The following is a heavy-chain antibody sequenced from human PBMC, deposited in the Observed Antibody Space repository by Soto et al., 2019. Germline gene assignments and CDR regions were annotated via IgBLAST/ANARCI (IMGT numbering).Heavy chain of an antibody. V-gene: IGHV1-69*04. CDR1: GGTFSSYT. CDR2: IIPILGIA. J-gene: IGHJ5*02. CDR3: ARDPRPIVVESSVFDP. Sequence: SVKVSCKASGGTFSSYTISWVRQAPGQGLEWMGRIIPILGIANYAQKFQGRVTITADKSTSTAYMELSSLRSEDTAVYYCARDPRPIVVESSVFDPWGQGTLVTVSS. D-gene: IGHD2-15*01.